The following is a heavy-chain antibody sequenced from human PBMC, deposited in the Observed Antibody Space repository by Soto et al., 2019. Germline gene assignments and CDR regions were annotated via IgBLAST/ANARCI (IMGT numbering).Heavy chain of an antibody. CDR3: AREYMVRGVMGAFDI. CDR2: IYYTGST. CDR1: GGSISSGGYY. Sequence: QVQLQESGPGLVKPSQTLSLTCTVSGGSISSGGYYWSWIRQHPGKGLEWIGYIYYTGSTYYNPSLKXRXTXXVDTSKNQFSLKLSSVTAADTAVYYGAREYMVRGVMGAFDIWGQGTMVTVSS. V-gene: IGHV4-31*03. D-gene: IGHD3-10*01. J-gene: IGHJ3*02.